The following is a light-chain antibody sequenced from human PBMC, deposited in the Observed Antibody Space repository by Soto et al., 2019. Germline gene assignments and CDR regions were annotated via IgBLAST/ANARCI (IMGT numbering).Light chain of an antibody. Sequence: DIQLSQSPSFLSASVGDRVTITCRASQGISNYLAWYQRKPGKAPKLLISTASILQSGVPSRFSGSGSGTEFTLTISSLHPEDFATYYCQQLTIYPITFGQGTRLEIK. CDR1: QGISNY. CDR3: QQLTIYPIT. V-gene: IGKV1-9*01. J-gene: IGKJ5*01. CDR2: TAS.